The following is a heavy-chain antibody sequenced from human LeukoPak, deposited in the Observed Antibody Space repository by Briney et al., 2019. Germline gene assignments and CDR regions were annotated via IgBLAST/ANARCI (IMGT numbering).Heavy chain of an antibody. CDR3: ARRRIAASGTDFDY. D-gene: IGHD6-13*01. Sequence: SETLSLTCTVSGGSISSYYWSWIRQPAGKGLEWIGYIYYTGSPNYNPSLKSRVTISVDTSKNQFSLKLNSVTAADTAVYYCARRRIAASGTDFDYWGQGTLVTVSS. J-gene: IGHJ4*02. CDR1: GGSISSYY. CDR2: IYYTGSP. V-gene: IGHV4-59*01.